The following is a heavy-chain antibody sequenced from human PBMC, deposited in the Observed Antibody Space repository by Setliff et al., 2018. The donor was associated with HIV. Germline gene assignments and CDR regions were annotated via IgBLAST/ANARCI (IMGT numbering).Heavy chain of an antibody. CDR3: ASHLPPYSGNFDY. Sequence: SLTCPVSGGSISSSSYYWGWIRQPPGKGLEWIGTIYYSGNTYYNPSLKSRVTISVDTSKNQISLKLSSVTAADTAVYYCASHLPPYSGNFDYWGHGTLVTVSS. D-gene: IGHD1-26*01. J-gene: IGHJ4*01. V-gene: IGHV4-39*01. CDR2: IYYSGNT. CDR1: GGSISSSSYY.